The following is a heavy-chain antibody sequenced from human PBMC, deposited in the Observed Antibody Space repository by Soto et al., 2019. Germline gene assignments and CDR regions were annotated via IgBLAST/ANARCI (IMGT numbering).Heavy chain of an antibody. CDR2: IYYSGST. CDR3: ARDGVTPFDY. J-gene: IGHJ4*02. CDR1: GGSISSYY. D-gene: IGHD2-21*02. Sequence: QVQLQESGPGLVKPSETLSLTCTVSGGSISSYYWSWIRQPPGKGLEWIGYIYYSGSTNYNPSLKGRVTISVDTSKNQFSLKLSSVTAADTAVYYCARDGVTPFDYWGQGTLVTVSS. V-gene: IGHV4-59*01.